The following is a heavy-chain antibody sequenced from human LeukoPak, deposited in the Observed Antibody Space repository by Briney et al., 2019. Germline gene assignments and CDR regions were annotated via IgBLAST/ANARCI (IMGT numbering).Heavy chain of an antibody. Sequence: GASVKVSCKASGYTFTGYYMRWVRQAPGQGLEWMGWINPNSGGTNYAQKFQGRVTMTRDTSISTAYMELSRLRSDDTAVYYCASFERSIVATIIVEYFDYWGQGTLVTVSS. CDR1: GYTFTGYY. CDR2: INPNSGGT. D-gene: IGHD5-12*01. J-gene: IGHJ4*02. V-gene: IGHV1-2*02. CDR3: ASFERSIVATIIVEYFDY.